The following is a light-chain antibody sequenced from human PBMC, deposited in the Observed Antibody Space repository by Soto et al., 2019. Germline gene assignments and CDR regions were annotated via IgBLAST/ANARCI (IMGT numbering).Light chain of an antibody. CDR2: KAS. CDR3: QHYNSYSEA. V-gene: IGKV1-5*03. CDR1: QPIGTS. Sequence: DIQMTQSPSSLSASVGDTVTVTCRASQPIGTSLHWYQQKPGKAPKLLIYKASTLKSGVPSRFSGSGSGTEFTLTISSLQPDDFATYYCQHYNSYSEAFGQGTKVDIK. J-gene: IGKJ1*01.